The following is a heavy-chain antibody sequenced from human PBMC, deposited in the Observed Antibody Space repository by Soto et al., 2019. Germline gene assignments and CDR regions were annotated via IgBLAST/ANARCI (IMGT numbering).Heavy chain of an antibody. CDR2: IYYSGST. CDR3: ARHGIVGTTPAAGAFDI. D-gene: IGHD1-26*01. CDR1: GGSISSRSYY. V-gene: IGHV4-39*01. Sequence: QLQLQESGPGLVKPSETLSLTCTVSGGSISSRSYYWGWIRQPPGKGLEWIGSIYYSGSTYYNPSLKSRVTISVDTSKNQFSLKLSSVTAADTAVYYCARHGIVGTTPAAGAFDIWGQGTMVTVSS. J-gene: IGHJ3*02.